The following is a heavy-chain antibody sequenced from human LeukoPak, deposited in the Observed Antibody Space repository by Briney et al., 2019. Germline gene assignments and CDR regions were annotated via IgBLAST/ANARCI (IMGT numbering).Heavy chain of an antibody. CDR1: GFSFTSYW. J-gene: IGHJ4*02. Sequence: GESLKISCKGSGFSFTSYWIGWVRQMPGKGLEYMGIIYPADSDTRYSSSFQGQVTISADKSISTAYLQWSSLKASDTAMYYCARQSTTMAFDSWGQGTLVTVSS. V-gene: IGHV5-51*01. D-gene: IGHD5-18*01. CDR2: IYPADSDT. CDR3: ARQSTTMAFDS.